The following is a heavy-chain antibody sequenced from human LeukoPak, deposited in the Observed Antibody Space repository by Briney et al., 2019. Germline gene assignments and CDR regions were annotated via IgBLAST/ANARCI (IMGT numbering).Heavy chain of an antibody. CDR1: GGTFSSYA. CDR3: AAGVDVLVPDGGWFDP. D-gene: IGHD2-2*01. CDR2: IIPIFGIA. Sequence: ASVKVSCKASGGTFSSYAISWVRQAPGQGLEWVGRIIPIFGIANYAQKFQGRVTITADKSTSTADMELSSLRSEDTAVYYCAAGVDVLVPDGGWFDPWGQGTLVTVSS. V-gene: IGHV1-69*04. J-gene: IGHJ5*02.